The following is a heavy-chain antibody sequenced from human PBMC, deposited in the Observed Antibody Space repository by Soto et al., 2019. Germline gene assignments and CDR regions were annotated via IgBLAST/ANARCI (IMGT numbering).Heavy chain of an antibody. Sequence: EASVKVSCKASGYTFTSYGISWVRQAPGQGLEWMGWISAHNGNTNYAQKLQGRVTMTTDTSTSTAYMELRSLRSDDTAVYYCARDTVSPECFDFWGQGTLVTVSS. J-gene: IGHJ5*01. V-gene: IGHV1-18*01. CDR3: ARDTVSPECFDF. CDR1: GYTFTSYG. D-gene: IGHD4-4*01. CDR2: ISAHNGNT.